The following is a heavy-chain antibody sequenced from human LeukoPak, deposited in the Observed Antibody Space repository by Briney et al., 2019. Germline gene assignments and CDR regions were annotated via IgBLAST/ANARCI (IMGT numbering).Heavy chain of an antibody. V-gene: IGHV4-4*02. J-gene: IGHJ6*03. CDR1: GDSISSINW. CDR2: IHHSGKT. Sequence: SGTLSLTCAVSGDSISSINWWTWVRLSPEKGLEWIGEIHHSGKTNYSPSLKSRVNISLDKSKNHFSLRVNSVVAADTAIYYCARAPDTAIPYYYMDVWGKGTTVTVSS. D-gene: IGHD5-18*01. CDR3: ARAPDTAIPYYYMDV.